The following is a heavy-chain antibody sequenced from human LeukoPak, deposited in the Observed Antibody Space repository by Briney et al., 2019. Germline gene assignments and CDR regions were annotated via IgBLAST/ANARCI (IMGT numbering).Heavy chain of an antibody. CDR3: AKEGTSNSAFDN. D-gene: IGHD6-6*01. CDR2: ISGSGATT. CDR1: GFTFSTYA. Sequence: PGVSLRLSCAASGFTFSTYAMSWVRQAPGKGLDWVSAISGSGATTYYADSVKGRFTISRDNSKNTLSLKMSSLRAEDTAVYYCAKEGTSNSAFDNWGQGTLVTVSS. J-gene: IGHJ4*02. V-gene: IGHV3-23*01.